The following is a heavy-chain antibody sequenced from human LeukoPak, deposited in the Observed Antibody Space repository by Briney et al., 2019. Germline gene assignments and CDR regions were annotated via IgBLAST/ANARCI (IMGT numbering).Heavy chain of an antibody. V-gene: IGHV4-59*01. D-gene: IGHD6-13*01. CDR2: IFYSGST. CDR1: GVSFSTYY. Sequence: SETLSLTCDVSGVSFSTYYWSWIRQPPGKGLEWIGYIFYSGSTLYNPSLQSRVTISVDTSKNQFSLRLTSVTAADTAVYYCASGPYPAAGTDHQFDYWGQGTLVTVSS. J-gene: IGHJ4*02. CDR3: ASGPYPAAGTDHQFDY.